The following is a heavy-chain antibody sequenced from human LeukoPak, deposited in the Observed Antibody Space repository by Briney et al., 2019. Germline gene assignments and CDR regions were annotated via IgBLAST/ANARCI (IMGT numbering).Heavy chain of an antibody. Sequence: GGSLRLSCVASGFTFSSYWMSWVRQAPGKGLEWVANIKQDGSEKYYVVSVKGRFTISRDNTKNSLCLQMNSLRAEDTAVYYCALGESFDYWGQGTLVTVSS. CDR3: ALGESFDY. D-gene: IGHD2-21*01. CDR1: GFTFSSYW. V-gene: IGHV3-7*01. CDR2: IKQDGSEK. J-gene: IGHJ4*02.